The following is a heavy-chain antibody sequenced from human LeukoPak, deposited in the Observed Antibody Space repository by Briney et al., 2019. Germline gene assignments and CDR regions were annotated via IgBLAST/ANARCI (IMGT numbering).Heavy chain of an antibody. Sequence: SETLSLTCTVSGGSISSYYWSWIRQPAGKGLEWIGRIYTSGSTNYNPSLKSRVTMSVDTSKNQFSLKLSSVTAADTAVYYCARVCEGGSGIDDAFDIWGQGTMVTVSS. CDR2: IYTSGST. CDR1: GGSISSYY. D-gene: IGHD3-10*01. J-gene: IGHJ3*02. CDR3: ARVCEGGSGIDDAFDI. V-gene: IGHV4-4*07.